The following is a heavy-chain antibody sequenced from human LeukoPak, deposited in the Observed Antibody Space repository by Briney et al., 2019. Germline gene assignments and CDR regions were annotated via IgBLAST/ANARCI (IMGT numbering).Heavy chain of an antibody. D-gene: IGHD3-22*01. V-gene: IGHV5-51*01. Sequence: GESLKISCKGSGYSFTSYWIGWVRQMPGKGLEWMGIIYPGDSDTRYSPSFQGQVTISADKSISTAYLQWSSLKASDTAMYYCARLFNPQYYYDSSGYYYDYWGQGTLVTVSS. J-gene: IGHJ4*02. CDR1: GYSFTSYW. CDR3: ARLFNPQYYYDSSGYYYDY. CDR2: IYPGDSDT.